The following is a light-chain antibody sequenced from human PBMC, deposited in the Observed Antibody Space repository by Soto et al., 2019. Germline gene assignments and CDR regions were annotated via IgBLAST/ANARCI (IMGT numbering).Light chain of an antibody. CDR1: QSVSSNY. CDR3: QHYSSSPPEFT. V-gene: IGKV3-20*01. CDR2: GAS. Sequence: EIVLTQSPATLSLSPGERATLSCRASQSVSSNYLAWYQQRPGQAPRLLIFGASYRATGIPARFSGSGSGTDFTLTISTLDPKDFAVYYCQHYSSSPPEFTFGPGTKVDSK. J-gene: IGKJ3*01.